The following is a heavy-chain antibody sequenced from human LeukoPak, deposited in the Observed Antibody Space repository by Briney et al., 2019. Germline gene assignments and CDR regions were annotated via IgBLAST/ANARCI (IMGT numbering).Heavy chain of an antibody. J-gene: IGHJ6*02. CDR3: AKATPSSSWNYGMDV. D-gene: IGHD6-13*01. Sequence: PGRSLRLSCAASGFTFSGYAMSWVRQAPGKGLEWVSAISGSGGSTYYADSVKGRFTISRDNSKNTLYLQMNSLRAEDTAVYYCAKATPSSSWNYGMDVWGQGTTVTVSS. CDR2: ISGSGGST. V-gene: IGHV3-23*01. CDR1: GFTFSGYA.